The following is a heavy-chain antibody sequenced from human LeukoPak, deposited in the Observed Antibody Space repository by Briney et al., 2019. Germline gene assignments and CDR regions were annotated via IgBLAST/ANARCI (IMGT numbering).Heavy chain of an antibody. Sequence: SETLSLTCAVSGGSISSYYWSWIRQPPGKGLEWIGYFHYSGSTNYSPSLKSRVTISIDTSKNQFSLKVSSVTAADTAVYYCARGSSWSYYFDYWGQGTLVTVSS. CDR3: ARGSSWSYYFDY. CDR2: FHYSGST. V-gene: IGHV4-59*01. J-gene: IGHJ4*02. D-gene: IGHD6-13*01. CDR1: GGSISSYY.